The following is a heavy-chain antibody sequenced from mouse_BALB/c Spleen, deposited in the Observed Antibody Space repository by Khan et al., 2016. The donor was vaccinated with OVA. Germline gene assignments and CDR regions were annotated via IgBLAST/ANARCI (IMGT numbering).Heavy chain of an antibody. CDR1: GYTFTTYW. V-gene: IGHV1-7*01. Sequence: QVQLKQSGAELAKPGASVKMSCKASGYTFTTYWMHWVKQRPGQGLEWIGYINPTSAYTDYNEKFKDKATLSADKSSSTAYLQLSSLTSEDSAGYYCARDGIDYWGQGTTLTVSS. CDR2: INPTSAYT. CDR3: ARDGIDY. J-gene: IGHJ2*01. D-gene: IGHD2-3*01.